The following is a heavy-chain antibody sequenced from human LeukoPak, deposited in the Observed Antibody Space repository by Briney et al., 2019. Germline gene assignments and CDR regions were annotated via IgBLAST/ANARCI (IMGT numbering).Heavy chain of an antibody. Sequence: SETLSLTCTVSGGSISSYYWSWIRQPPGKGLEWIGYVYRSGSTNYNPSLKSRVTISVDTSKNQFSLKLSSVTAADTAVYYCARVGYSSGWAPYYYDGMDVWGQGTTVTISS. CDR1: GGSISSYY. V-gene: IGHV4-59*01. J-gene: IGHJ6*02. D-gene: IGHD6-19*01. CDR3: ARVGYSSGWAPYYYDGMDV. CDR2: VYRSGST.